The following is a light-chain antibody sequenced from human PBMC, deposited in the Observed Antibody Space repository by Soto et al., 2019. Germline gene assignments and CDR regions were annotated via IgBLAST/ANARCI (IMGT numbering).Light chain of an antibody. CDR2: KAS. CDR3: QQYNSYPS. J-gene: IGKJ4*02. CDR1: QSISSG. Sequence: DIQMTQSPSTLYATVGDRVTITCRASQSISSGLAWYQQRPGKAPRLLIYKASSLESGGTSRFSGSGSGTEFTLTISCLQPDDSATYYCQQYNSYPSCGGGMKMEFK. V-gene: IGKV1-5*03.